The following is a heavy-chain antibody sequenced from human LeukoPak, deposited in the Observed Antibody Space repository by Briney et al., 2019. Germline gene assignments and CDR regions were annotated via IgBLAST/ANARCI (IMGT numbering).Heavy chain of an antibody. D-gene: IGHD6-13*01. CDR1: GFTFSSYG. V-gene: IGHV3-30*02. CDR2: IGYDGSYQ. Sequence: GGSLRLSCAASGFTFSSYGMHWVRQAPGKGLEWVSFIGYDGSYQNYADSVKGRFTVSRDNSKNTLYLQMNSLRAEDTAVYYCVRGVSISSSWYNDIWGQGTMVTVSS. J-gene: IGHJ3*02. CDR3: VRGVSISSSWYNDI.